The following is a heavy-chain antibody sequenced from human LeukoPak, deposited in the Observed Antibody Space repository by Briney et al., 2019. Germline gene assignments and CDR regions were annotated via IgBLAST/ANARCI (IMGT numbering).Heavy chain of an antibody. CDR1: GFTFSSYS. Sequence: GGSLRLSCAASGFTFSSYSMNWVRQAPGKGLEWVSSISRSSSYIYYADSVKGRFTISRDNAKNSLYLQMNSLRAEDTAVYYCARDSRLTIFGVVIISPMDVWGKGTTVTVSS. J-gene: IGHJ6*03. CDR3: ARDSRLTIFGVVIISPMDV. CDR2: ISRSSSYI. D-gene: IGHD3-3*01. V-gene: IGHV3-21*01.